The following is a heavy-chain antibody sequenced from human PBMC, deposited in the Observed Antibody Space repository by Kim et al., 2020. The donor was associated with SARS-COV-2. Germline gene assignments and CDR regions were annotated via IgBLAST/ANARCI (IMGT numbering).Heavy chain of an antibody. D-gene: IGHD6-19*01. CDR2: ISPNGDRT. V-gene: IGHV3-23*01. CDR1: GFTFSSYC. CDR3: AKTLPQQWVYNWYFDL. Sequence: GGSLRLSCAASGFTFSSYCMTWVRQAPGKGLEWVSGISPNGDRTFYADSVTGRFTISRDNSKNTLFLQMNSLRAEDTAVYFCAKTLPQQWVYNWYFDLWG. J-gene: IGHJ2*01.